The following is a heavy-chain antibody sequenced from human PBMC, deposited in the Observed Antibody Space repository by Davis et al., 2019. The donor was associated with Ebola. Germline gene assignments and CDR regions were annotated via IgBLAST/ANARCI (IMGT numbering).Heavy chain of an antibody. CDR2: INHWGST. V-gene: IGHV4-34*01. Sequence: MPSETLSLTCAVYGESFSGFYWSWIRQPPGQGPEWIGEINHWGSTNYNPSLKSRVTISVDTSKNQISLKLSSVTAADTAVYYCASLTVVTSIDYWGQGTLVTVSS. CDR3: ASLTVVTSIDY. J-gene: IGHJ4*02. D-gene: IGHD4-23*01. CDR1: GESFSGFY.